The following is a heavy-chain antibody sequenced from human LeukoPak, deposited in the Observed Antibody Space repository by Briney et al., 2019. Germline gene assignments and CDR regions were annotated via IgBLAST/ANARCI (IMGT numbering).Heavy chain of an antibody. J-gene: IGHJ1*01. Sequence: SETLSLTCAVYGGSFSGYYWSWIRQPPGKGLEWIGYIYYSGSTNYNPSLKSRVTISVDTSKNQFSLKLSSVTAADTAVYYCASWYYYDSSGHFQHWGQGTLVTVSS. CDR1: GGSFSGYY. D-gene: IGHD3-22*01. CDR3: ASWYYYDSSGHFQH. CDR2: IYYSGST. V-gene: IGHV4-59*01.